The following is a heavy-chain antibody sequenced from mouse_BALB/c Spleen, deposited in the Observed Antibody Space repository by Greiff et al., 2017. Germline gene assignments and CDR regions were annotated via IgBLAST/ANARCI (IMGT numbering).Heavy chain of an antibody. D-gene: IGHD4-1*01. CDR1: GYSITSGYY. CDR2: ISYDGSN. CDR3: AREGNWDEAY. Sequence: EVKLVESGPGLVKPSQSLSLTCSVTGYSITSGYYWNWIRQFPGNKLEWMGYISYDGSNNYNPSLKNRISITRDTSKNQFFLKLNSVTTEDTATYYCAREGNWDEAYWGQGTLVTVSA. J-gene: IGHJ3*01. V-gene: IGHV3-6*02.